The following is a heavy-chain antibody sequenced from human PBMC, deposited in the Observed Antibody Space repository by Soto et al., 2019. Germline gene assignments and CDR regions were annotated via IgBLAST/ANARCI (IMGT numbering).Heavy chain of an antibody. CDR1: GGSISSGGYY. CDR3: ARDPVPRGYFDY. Sequence: SETLSLTCTVSGGSISSGGYYWSWIRQHPGKGLEWIGYIYYSGSTYYNPSLKSRVTISVDTSKNQFSLKLSSVTAADTAVYYCARDPVPRGYFDYWGQGTLVTVSS. J-gene: IGHJ4*02. V-gene: IGHV4-31*03. D-gene: IGHD3-10*01. CDR2: IYYSGST.